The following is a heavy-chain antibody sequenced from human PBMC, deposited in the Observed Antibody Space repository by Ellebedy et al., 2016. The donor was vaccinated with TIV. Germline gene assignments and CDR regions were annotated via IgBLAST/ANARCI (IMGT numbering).Heavy chain of an antibody. D-gene: IGHD3-3*01. CDR3: AKDSTIFGVVIVVNYGMDV. J-gene: IGHJ6*02. V-gene: IGHV3-23*01. CDR2: ISGSGGST. CDR1: GFTFSSYA. Sequence: GESLKISXAASGFTFSSYAMSWVRQAPGKGLEWVSAISGSGGSTYYADSVKGRFTIPRDNSKNTLYLQMNSLRAEDTAVYYCAKDSTIFGVVIVVNYGMDVWGQGTTVTVS.